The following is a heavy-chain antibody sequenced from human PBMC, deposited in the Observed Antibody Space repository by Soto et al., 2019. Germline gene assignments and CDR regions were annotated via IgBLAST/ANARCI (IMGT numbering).Heavy chain of an antibody. J-gene: IGHJ5*02. CDR3: ARDTYFYGSGSYGP. D-gene: IGHD3-10*01. V-gene: IGHV3-21*01. Sequence: EVQLVESGGGLVKPGGSLRLSCAASGFTFSSYSMNWVRQAPGKGLEWVSSISSSSSYIYYADSVKGRFTISRDNAKNPRYLQMNSLRAEDTAVYYCARDTYFYGSGSYGPWGQGTLVTVSS. CDR1: GFTFSSYS. CDR2: ISSSSSYI.